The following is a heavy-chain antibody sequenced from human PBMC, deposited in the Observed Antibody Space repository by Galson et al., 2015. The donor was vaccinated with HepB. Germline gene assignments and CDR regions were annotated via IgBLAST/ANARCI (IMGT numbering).Heavy chain of an antibody. D-gene: IGHD6-19*01. V-gene: IGHV3-53*04. CDR1: GFTVSSNY. CDR2: IYSGGST. J-gene: IGHJ6*02. Sequence: SLRLSCAASGFTVSSNYMSWVRQAPGKGLEWVSVIYSGGSTYYADSVKGRFTISRHNSKNTLYLQMNSLRAEDTAVYYCAREVKEWLVSGDYYYYYGMDVWGQGTTVTVSS. CDR3: AREVKEWLVSGDYYYYYGMDV.